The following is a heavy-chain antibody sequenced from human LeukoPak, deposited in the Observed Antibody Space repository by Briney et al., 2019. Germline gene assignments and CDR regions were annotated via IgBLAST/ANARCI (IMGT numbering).Heavy chain of an antibody. CDR2: IIPIFGTA. Sequence: SVKVSCKASGGTFSSYAISWVRQAPGQGLEWMGGIIPIFGTANYAQKFQGRVTITADESTSTAYMELSSLRSEDTAVYYCARRRGYSYGTFDYWGQGALVTVSS. CDR3: ARRRGYSYGTFDY. J-gene: IGHJ4*02. D-gene: IGHD5-18*01. V-gene: IGHV1-69*13. CDR1: GGTFSSYA.